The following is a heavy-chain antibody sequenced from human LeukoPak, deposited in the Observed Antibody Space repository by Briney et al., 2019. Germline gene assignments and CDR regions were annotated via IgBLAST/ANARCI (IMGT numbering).Heavy chain of an antibody. CDR1: GGSISSGSYY. CDR2: IYTSGST. J-gene: IGHJ4*02. CDR3: ARGFPGDY. V-gene: IGHV4-61*02. Sequence: PSQTLSLTCTVSGGSISSGSYYWSWIRQLAGKGLEWIGRIYTSGSTNYNPSLTSRVTISVDTSKNQFSLKLSAVTAADTAVYYCARGFPGDYWGQGTLVTVSS.